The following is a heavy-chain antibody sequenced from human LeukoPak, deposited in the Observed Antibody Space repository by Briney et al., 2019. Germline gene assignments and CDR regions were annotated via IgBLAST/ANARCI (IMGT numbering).Heavy chain of an antibody. CDR1: GYSFTSYY. Sequence: ASVKVSCKTSGYSFTSYYIHWVRHAPGQGLEWMGWINPSSGGTEYAQKFQGRVTMTADTSISTAYMELSRLRSDDTAVYYCARDRGSSWYVDYWGQGTLVTVSS. CDR3: ARDRGSSWYVDY. J-gene: IGHJ4*02. CDR2: INPSSGGT. V-gene: IGHV1-2*02. D-gene: IGHD6-13*01.